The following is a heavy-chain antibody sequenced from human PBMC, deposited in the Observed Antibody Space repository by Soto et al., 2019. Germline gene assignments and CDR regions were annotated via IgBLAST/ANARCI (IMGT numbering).Heavy chain of an antibody. CDR2: IKSKTDGGTT. D-gene: IGHD3-10*01. Sequence: PGGSLRLSCAASGFTFSNAWMSWVRQAPGKGLEWVGRIKSKTDGGTTDYAAPVKGRFTISRDDSKNTLYLQMNSLKTEDAAVYYCTTGAILLWDPYYFYYRGVWGKGTTVTVS. J-gene: IGHJ6*03. CDR1: GFTFSNAW. CDR3: TTGAILLWDPYYFYYRGV. V-gene: IGHV3-15*01.